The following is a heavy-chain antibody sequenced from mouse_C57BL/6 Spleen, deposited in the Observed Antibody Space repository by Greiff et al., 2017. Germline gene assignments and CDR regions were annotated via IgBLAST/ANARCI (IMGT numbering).Heavy chain of an antibody. J-gene: IGHJ3*01. CDR3: ARDYYGSRPGFAY. CDR1: GYTFTSYW. Sequence: QVQLQQPGAELVKPGASVKMSCKASGYTFTSYWITWVKQRPGQGLEWIGDIYPGSGSTNYNEKFKSKATLTVDTSSSTAYMQLSSLTSEDSAVYYCARDYYGSRPGFAYWGQGTLVTVSA. D-gene: IGHD1-1*01. V-gene: IGHV1-55*01. CDR2: IYPGSGST.